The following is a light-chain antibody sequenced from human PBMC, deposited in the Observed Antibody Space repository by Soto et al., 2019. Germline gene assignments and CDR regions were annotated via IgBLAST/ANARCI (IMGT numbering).Light chain of an antibody. CDR2: KAS. CDR1: QSISSW. CDR3: QQYNSYSKT. V-gene: IGKV1-5*03. J-gene: IGKJ1*01. Sequence: DIQMTQSPSTLFASVGDRVTITCRASQSISSWLAWYQQTPGKAPKILIYKASSLESGVPSRFSGSGSGTEFTLTISSLQPDDFATYYCQQYNSYSKTFGQGTKVDIK.